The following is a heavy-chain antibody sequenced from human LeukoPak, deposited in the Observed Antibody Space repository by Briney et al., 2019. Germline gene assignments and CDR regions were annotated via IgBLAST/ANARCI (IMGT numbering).Heavy chain of an antibody. Sequence: PSQTLSLTCTVSGGSISSGSYYWSWIRQPAEKGLEWIGRIYTSGSTNYNPSLKSRVTISVDTSKNQFSLKLSSVTAADTAVYYCASSGSYYRLTAYYYMDVWGKGTTVTVSS. CDR3: ASSGSYYRLTAYYYMDV. CDR2: IYTSGST. CDR1: GGSISSGSYY. V-gene: IGHV4-61*02. J-gene: IGHJ6*03. D-gene: IGHD1-26*01.